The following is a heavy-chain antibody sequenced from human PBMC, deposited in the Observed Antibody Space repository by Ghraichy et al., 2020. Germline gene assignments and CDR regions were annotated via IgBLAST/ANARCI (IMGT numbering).Heavy chain of an antibody. D-gene: IGHD3-22*01. V-gene: IGHV3-30*18. J-gene: IGHJ6*02. CDR2: VSYDGSSK. Sequence: GGSLRLSCAASGFTFSKYGMHWVRQAPGQGPEWVAVVSYDGSSKNYVDSGRFTISRDNSKNTLFLQMNFLRPEDTAVYYCAKERDTSGYYSFRGDYYGMDVWGQGTTVTVSS. CDR1: GFTFSKYG. CDR3: AKERDTSGYYSFRGDYYGMDV.